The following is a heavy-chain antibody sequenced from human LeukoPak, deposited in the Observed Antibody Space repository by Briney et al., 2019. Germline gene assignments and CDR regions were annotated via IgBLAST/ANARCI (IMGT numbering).Heavy chain of an antibody. D-gene: IGHD3-9*01. V-gene: IGHV1-69*06. J-gene: IGHJ3*02. CDR3: AGRLRYFEQGAFDI. Sequence: ASVKVSCKASGGTFSSYAISWVRQAPGQGLEWMGGIIPIFGTANYAQKFQGRVTITADKSTSTAYMELSSLRSEDTAVYYCAGRLRYFEQGAFDIWGQGTMVTVSS. CDR2: IIPIFGTA. CDR1: GGTFSSYA.